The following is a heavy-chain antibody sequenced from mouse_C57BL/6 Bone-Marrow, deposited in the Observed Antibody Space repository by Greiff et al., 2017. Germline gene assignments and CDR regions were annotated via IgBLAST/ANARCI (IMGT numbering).Heavy chain of an antibody. CDR3: ARGLRQDLAWFAY. V-gene: IGHV1-69*01. D-gene: IGHD2-2*01. Sequence: QVQLQQPGAELVMPGASVKLSCKASGYTFTSYWMHWVKQRPGQGLEWIGEIDPSDSYTNYNQKFKGKSTLTVDKSSSTAYMQLSSLTSEDSAVYYCARGLRQDLAWFAYWGQGSLVTVSA. J-gene: IGHJ3*01. CDR2: IDPSDSYT. CDR1: GYTFTSYW.